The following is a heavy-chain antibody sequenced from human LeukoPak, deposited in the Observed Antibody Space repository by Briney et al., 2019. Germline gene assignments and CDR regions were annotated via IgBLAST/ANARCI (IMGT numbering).Heavy chain of an antibody. V-gene: IGHV4-34*01. Sequence: SETLSLTCAVSEMSFSAYYWNWIRQSPGKGLEWIGEINYGGSTKYTPSLEGRGTILIDTSKNQFSLKLTSVTAADTAVYYCARGFPPGSGSRGSHPFDVWGQGTMVTVSS. CDR2: INYGGST. D-gene: IGHD6-19*01. CDR3: ARGFPPGSGSRGSHPFDV. J-gene: IGHJ3*01. CDR1: EMSFSAYY.